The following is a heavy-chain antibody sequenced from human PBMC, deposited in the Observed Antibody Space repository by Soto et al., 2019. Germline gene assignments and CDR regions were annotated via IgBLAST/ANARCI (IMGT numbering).Heavy chain of an antibody. D-gene: IGHD4-4*01. V-gene: IGHV3-30-3*01. J-gene: IGHJ4*02. CDR3: ARDHLRARRNIDY. CDR1: GFTFSSYA. CDR2: ISYDGSNK. Sequence: GGSLRLSCAASGFTFSSYAMHWVRQAPGKGLEWVAVISYDGSNKYYADSVKGRFTISRDNSKNTLYLQMNSLRAEDTAVYYCARDHLRARRNIDYWGQGTLVTVSS.